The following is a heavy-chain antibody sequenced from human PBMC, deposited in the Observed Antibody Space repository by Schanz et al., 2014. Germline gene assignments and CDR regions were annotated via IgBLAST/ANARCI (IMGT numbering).Heavy chain of an antibody. CDR1: GYTFTRYG. D-gene: IGHD2-2*01. CDR3: ARGGFFDSTSFDS. V-gene: IGHV1-46*03. CDR2: INPSSGTT. J-gene: IGHJ4*02. Sequence: QGQLVQSGAEVKKPGASVKVSCKASGYTFTRYGITWVRQAPGQGLEWMGKINPSSGTTRIAQNFQGRLTVTRDTSTSTVNMELSSLRSEDTAVYYCARGGFFDSTSFDSWGQGTLVTVSS.